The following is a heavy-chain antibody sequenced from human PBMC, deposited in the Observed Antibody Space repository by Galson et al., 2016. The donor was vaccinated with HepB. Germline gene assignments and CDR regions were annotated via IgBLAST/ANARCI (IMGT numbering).Heavy chain of an antibody. D-gene: IGHD2-15*01. V-gene: IGHV3-30*18. CDR3: AKDYCSDTCHLGRRNV. CDR2: VSYGGSKN. CDR1: GFSFSNYG. J-gene: IGHJ6*02. Sequence: SLRLSCAASGFSFSNYGMYWVRQAPGNGLEWVAGVSYGGSKNYYVDSVKGRFTISRGNSKSTLYLQMNSLRPEDTAIYYCAKDYCSDTCHLGRRNVWGQGTPVTVSS.